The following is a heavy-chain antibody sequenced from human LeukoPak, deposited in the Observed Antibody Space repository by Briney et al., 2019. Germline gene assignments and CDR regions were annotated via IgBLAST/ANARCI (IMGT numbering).Heavy chain of an antibody. CDR3: AKDRPDSSGWYGDC. V-gene: IGHV3-30*19. CDR1: GFTFRTYG. D-gene: IGHD6-19*01. J-gene: IGHJ4*02. CDR2: ISYDGSNK. Sequence: GGSLRLSCAASGFTFRTYGMHWVRQAPGKGLEWVAVISYDGSNKYYADSVKGRFTISRDNSKNTLFLEMNSLRPEDTAMYYCAKDRPDSSGWYGDCWGQGTLVTVSS.